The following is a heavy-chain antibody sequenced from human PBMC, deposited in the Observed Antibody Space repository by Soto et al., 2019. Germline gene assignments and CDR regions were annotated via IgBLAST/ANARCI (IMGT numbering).Heavy chain of an antibody. V-gene: IGHV3-23*01. CDR3: ARDVGLDSDDFFAY. J-gene: IGHJ4*02. CDR2: IRGDGCQT. D-gene: IGHD3-9*01. Sequence: GRSLRLSFTAPGFTFSSYGMGWVRQAPGKGLQWVSTIRGDGCQTHYTDSVKGRFSISRDNSKNTVYLQMDSLRAEDTAMYFCARDVGLDSDDFFAYWGQGTQVTVSS. CDR1: GFTFSSYG.